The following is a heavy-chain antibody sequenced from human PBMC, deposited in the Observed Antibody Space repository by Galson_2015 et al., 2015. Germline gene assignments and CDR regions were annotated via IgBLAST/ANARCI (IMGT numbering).Heavy chain of an antibody. CDR1: GFTFRSYW. D-gene: IGHD3-10*01. J-gene: IGHJ6*01. CDR3: ARDGGLARGSGSKYYDYCDVEV. Sequence: SLRLSCAASGFTFRSYWLSWVRPAPGKGLEWVANIKQDGSEKYYVDSVKGRFTISRDNAKNSLYPQMNSLRAEDTAGYYCARDGGLARGSGSKYYDYCDVEVGGRG. CDR2: IKQDGSEK. V-gene: IGHV3-7*01.